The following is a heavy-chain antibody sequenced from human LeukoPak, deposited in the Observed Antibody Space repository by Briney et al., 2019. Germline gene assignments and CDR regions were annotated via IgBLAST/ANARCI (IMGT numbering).Heavy chain of an antibody. CDR1: GGSISSYY. D-gene: IGHD1-26*01. Sequence: TLSPTSTVSGGSISSYYWSWIRQPAGKGLEWIRRIYTSGSTNYNPSLKSRVTMSVDTSKNQFSLKLSSVTAADTAVYYCARDEGIVGATYYYYYYGMDVWGQGTTVTVSS. J-gene: IGHJ6*02. CDR2: IYTSGST. V-gene: IGHV4-4*07. CDR3: ARDEGIVGATYYYYYYGMDV.